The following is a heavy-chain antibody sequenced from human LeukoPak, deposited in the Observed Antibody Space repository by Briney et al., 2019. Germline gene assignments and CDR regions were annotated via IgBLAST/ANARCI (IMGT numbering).Heavy chain of an antibody. CDR3: ATTARNSAWFKVIDY. CDR1: GFIFSDYY. V-gene: IGHV3-11*03. CDR2: ISSSSSYT. D-gene: IGHD6-19*01. Sequence: GGSLRLSCAGSGFIFSDYYMSWIRQAPGKGLEWVSYISSSSSYTNYADSVKGRFTISRDNVKNSLYLQMNSLRAEDTAVCYCATTARNSAWFKVIDYWGGGTLVTVSS. J-gene: IGHJ4*02.